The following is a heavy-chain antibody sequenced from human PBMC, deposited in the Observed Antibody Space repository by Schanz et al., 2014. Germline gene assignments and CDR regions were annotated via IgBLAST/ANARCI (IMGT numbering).Heavy chain of an antibody. D-gene: IGHD2-15*01. J-gene: IGHJ4*02. Sequence: EVQLVESGGGLVQPGGSLRLSCSASGFTFSIYAMHWVRQVPGKGLEYVSAISHDGYSTYYADSVKGRFTISRDNSKNTLYLQMSSLTTEDTAVYFCARLDPYCRSGTCSRAFDFWGQGTLVTVSS. V-gene: IGHV3-64D*06. CDR1: GFTFSIYA. CDR3: ARLDPYCRSGTCSRAFDF. CDR2: ISHDGYST.